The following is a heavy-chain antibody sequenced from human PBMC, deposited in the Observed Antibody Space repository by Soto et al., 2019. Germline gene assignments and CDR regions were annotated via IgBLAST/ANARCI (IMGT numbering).Heavy chain of an antibody. CDR3: AREVHVDTPGFVY. J-gene: IGHJ4*02. Sequence: QVQLVQSGAEMKKPGSSVKVSCQSSGGTFNTYAMNWVRQAPGQGPEWMGDISPMFGAANYAPKFQGRVTITAEETTGTSYMQLSSLTSEDAALYFCAREVHVDTPGFVYWGQGTLVTVSS. V-gene: IGHV1-69*01. CDR1: GGTFNTYA. CDR2: ISPMFGAA. D-gene: IGHD3-10*02.